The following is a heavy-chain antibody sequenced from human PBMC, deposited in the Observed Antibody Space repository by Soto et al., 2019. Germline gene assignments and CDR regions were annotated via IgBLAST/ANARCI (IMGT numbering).Heavy chain of an antibody. CDR3: ARESIIQYYFDY. D-gene: IGHD3-16*01. CDR2: ISYDGSNK. V-gene: IGHV3-30-3*01. CDR1: GFTFSSYA. J-gene: IGHJ4*02. Sequence: PGGSLRLSCAASGFTFSSYAMHSVRQAPGKGLEWVAVISYDGSNKYYADSVKGRFTISRDNSKNTLYLQLNSLRAEDTAVYYCARESIIQYYFDYWGQGTLVTVSS.